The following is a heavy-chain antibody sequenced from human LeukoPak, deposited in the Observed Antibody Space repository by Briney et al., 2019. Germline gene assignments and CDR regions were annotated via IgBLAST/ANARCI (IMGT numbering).Heavy chain of an antibody. Sequence: PGGSLRLSCAASGFTFSSYSMNWVRQAPGKGLEWVSSISSSSSYIYYADSVKGRFTISRDNAKNSLYLQMNSLRAGDTAVYYCARGIVSYRNWFDPWGQGTLVTVSS. V-gene: IGHV3-21*01. CDR3: ARGIVSYRNWFDP. CDR2: ISSSSSYI. D-gene: IGHD3-22*01. CDR1: GFTFSSYS. J-gene: IGHJ5*02.